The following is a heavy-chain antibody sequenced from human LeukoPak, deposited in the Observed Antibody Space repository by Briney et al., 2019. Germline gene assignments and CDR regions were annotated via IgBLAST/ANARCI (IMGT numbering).Heavy chain of an antibody. D-gene: IGHD1-26*01. V-gene: IGHV3-21*04. J-gene: IGHJ4*02. CDR3: ARGGGSYSTCLDY. CDR2: ISSSSGYI. CDR1: GFTFSSYS. Sequence: GGSLRLSCAASGFTFSSYSMNWVRQAPGKGLEWVSSISSSSGYIYYADSLKGRFTISRDNAENSLYLQMNSLRAEDTAVYYCARGGGSYSTCLDYWGQGTLVTVSS.